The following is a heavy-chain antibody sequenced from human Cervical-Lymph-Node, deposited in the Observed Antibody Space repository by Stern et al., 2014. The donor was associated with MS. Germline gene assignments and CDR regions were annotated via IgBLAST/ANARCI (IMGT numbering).Heavy chain of an antibody. V-gene: IGHV2-70*01. CDR3: ARIPCDSSGYYFAFDI. J-gene: IGHJ3*02. CDR1: GFSLSTSGMC. CDR2: IDWDDDK. Sequence: QVTLRESGPALVKPTQTLTLTCTFSGFSLSTSGMCVSWIRQPPGKALEWLALIDWDDDKYYSTSLKTRLTISKDTSKNQLVLTMTNMDPVDTATYYCARIPCDSSGYYFAFDIWGQGTMVTVSS. D-gene: IGHD3-22*01.